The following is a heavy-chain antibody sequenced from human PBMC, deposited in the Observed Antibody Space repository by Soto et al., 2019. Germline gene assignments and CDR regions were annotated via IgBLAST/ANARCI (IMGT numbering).Heavy chain of an antibody. D-gene: IGHD2-2*01. CDR2: ISTDGSST. J-gene: IGHJ4*02. CDR1: GFTFSTYW. V-gene: IGHV3-74*01. CDR3: ARATGSNHPFEY. Sequence: EVQLVESGGGVVQPGGSLRLSCAATGFTFSTYWMHWVRQGPGKGLVWVSRISTDGSSTTYADSVKGRFTISRDNAKNTLYLQMNRRSAEDKAVYYCARATGSNHPFEYWGQGTLVTVSS.